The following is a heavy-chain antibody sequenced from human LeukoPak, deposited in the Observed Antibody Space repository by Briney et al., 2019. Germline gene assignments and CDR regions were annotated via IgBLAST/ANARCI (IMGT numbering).Heavy chain of an antibody. V-gene: IGHV3-9*01. Sequence: GGSLRLSCAASGFIFDDYAMHWVRQTPGRGLEWVSGISWNSGSVGFADSVKGRFTISRDNAKNSLYLQMNSLRAEDTALYYCATGPGRGYSYGRFDYWGQGTLVTVSS. CDR1: GFIFDDYA. J-gene: IGHJ4*02. CDR3: ATGPGRGYSYGRFDY. CDR2: ISWNSGSV. D-gene: IGHD5-18*01.